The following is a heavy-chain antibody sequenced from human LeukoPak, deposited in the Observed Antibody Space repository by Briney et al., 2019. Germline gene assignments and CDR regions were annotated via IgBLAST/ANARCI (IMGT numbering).Heavy chain of an antibody. J-gene: IGHJ3*02. V-gene: IGHV3-30*02. CDR1: GFTFSSYG. CDR2: IRYDGSNK. CDR3: AKIPEDIVVVPAAIGRLDAFDI. D-gene: IGHD2-2*02. Sequence: GGSLRLSCAASGFTFSSYGMHWVRQAPGKGLEWVAFIRYDGSNKYYADSVKGRFTISRDNSKNTLYLQMNSLRAEDTAVYYCAKIPEDIVVVPAAIGRLDAFDIWGQGTMVTVSS.